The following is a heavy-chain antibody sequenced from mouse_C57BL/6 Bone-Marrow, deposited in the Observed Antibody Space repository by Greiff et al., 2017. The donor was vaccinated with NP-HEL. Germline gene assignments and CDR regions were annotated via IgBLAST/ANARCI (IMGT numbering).Heavy chain of an antibody. J-gene: IGHJ1*03. CDR3: ANINPYWYFDV. Sequence: VQLQQSGAELARPGASVKLSCKASGYTFTSYGISWVKQRTGQGLEWIGEIYPRSGNTYYNEKFKGKATLTADKSSSTAYMELRSLTSEDAAVYYYANINPYWYFDVWGRGTTVTVSS. CDR2: IYPRSGNT. D-gene: IGHD1-1*01. V-gene: IGHV1-81*01. CDR1: GYTFTSYG.